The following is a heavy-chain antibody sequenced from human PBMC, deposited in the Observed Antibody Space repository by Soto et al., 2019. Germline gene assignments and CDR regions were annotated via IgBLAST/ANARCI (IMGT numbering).Heavy chain of an antibody. V-gene: IGHV1-18*01. CDR2: ISAYNGNT. Sequence: QVQLVQSGAEVKKPGASVKVSCKASGYTFTSYGISWVRQAPGQGLEWMVWISAYNGNTNYAQKLQGRVTMTTDTSTISAYMELMSLRADYTAMYCCARAPRGRWYVPWGQGTLVAVSS. D-gene: IGHD6-25*01. CDR1: GYTFTSYG. CDR3: ARAPRGRWYVP. J-gene: IGHJ5*02.